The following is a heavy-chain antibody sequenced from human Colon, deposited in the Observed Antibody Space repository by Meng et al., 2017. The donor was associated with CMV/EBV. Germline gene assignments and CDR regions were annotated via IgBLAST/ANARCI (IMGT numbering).Heavy chain of an antibody. J-gene: IGHJ4*02. V-gene: IGHV1-18*01. CDR3: ARQREWEYSAYDWGDL. Sequence: GYPFDSYATSWVRQAPGQGLEWMGWISTYSGPPKYAQKLQDRVSMTTDTSTSTAYLELTSLRSDDTAVYYCARQREWEYSAYDWGDLWGQGTLVTVSS. CDR2: ISTYSGPP. D-gene: IGHD5-12*01. CDR1: GYPFDSYA.